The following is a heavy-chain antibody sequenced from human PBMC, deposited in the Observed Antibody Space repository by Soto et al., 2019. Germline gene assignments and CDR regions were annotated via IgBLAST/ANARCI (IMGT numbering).Heavy chain of an antibody. Sequence: GGSLRLSCAASGFTFGHAWMSWVRQAPGKGLEWVGRIKSKADGETKDYGAPVRGRFTISRDDSQDILYLHMNSLRIEDTAAYYCCVIKRRDQYSASGYWFDPWGPGTLVTVSS. CDR2: IKSKADGETK. CDR3: CVIKRRDQYSASGYWFDP. D-gene: IGHD4-4*01. CDR1: GFTFGHAW. J-gene: IGHJ5*02. V-gene: IGHV3-15*01.